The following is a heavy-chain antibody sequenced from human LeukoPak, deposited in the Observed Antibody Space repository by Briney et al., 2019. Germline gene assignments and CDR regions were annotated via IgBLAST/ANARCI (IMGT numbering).Heavy chain of an antibody. CDR2: ISAYNGNT. CDR1: GYTFTSYG. Sequence: ASVNVSCKASGYTFTSYGISWVRQAPGQGLEWMGWISAYNGNTNYAQKLQGRVTMTTDTSTSTAYMELRSLRSDDTAVYYCARDPWGSYSSSWYRYWGQGTLVTVSS. CDR3: ARDPWGSYSSSWYRY. V-gene: IGHV1-18*01. D-gene: IGHD6-13*01. J-gene: IGHJ4*02.